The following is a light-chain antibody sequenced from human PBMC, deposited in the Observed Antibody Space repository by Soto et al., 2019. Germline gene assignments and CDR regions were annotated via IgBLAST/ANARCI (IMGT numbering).Light chain of an antibody. V-gene: IGLV2-23*02. CDR3: CSYAGGSILV. Sequence: QSVLTQPASVSGSPGQSITISCTGTSSDVGSYDFVSWFQQPPGKAPKLMIYEVNRRPSGISNRSSGSKSGDTASLTISGLQAEDEADYYCCSYAGGSILVFGGGTKLTVL. J-gene: IGLJ3*02. CDR2: EVN. CDR1: SSDVGSYDF.